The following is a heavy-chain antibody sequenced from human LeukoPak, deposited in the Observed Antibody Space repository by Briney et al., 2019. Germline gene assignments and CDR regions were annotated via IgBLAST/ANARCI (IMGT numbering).Heavy chain of an antibody. CDR3: ARHRRGVVVVIRRASNWFDP. J-gene: IGHJ5*02. Sequence: ASVKVSCKASGYTFTSYYMHWVRQAPGQGLEWMGIINPSGGSTSYAQKFQGRVTMTRDTSKNQFSLKLSSVTAADTAVYYCARHRRGVVVVIRRASNWFDPRGQGTLVTVSS. D-gene: IGHD3-22*01. V-gene: IGHV1-46*01. CDR1: GYTFTSYY. CDR2: INPSGGST.